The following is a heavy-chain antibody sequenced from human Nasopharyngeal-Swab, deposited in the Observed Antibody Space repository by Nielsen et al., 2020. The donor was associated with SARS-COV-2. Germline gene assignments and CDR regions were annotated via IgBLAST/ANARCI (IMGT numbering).Heavy chain of an antibody. D-gene: IGHD2/OR15-2a*01. CDR2: INGDGSSL. V-gene: IGHV3-74*01. Sequence: GESLKISCTASGLYRYWMHWVRQAPGRGLEWVARINGDGSSLNYADFVKGRFTISTDNAKSTLYLEMNSLRAEDTAVYYCARGRGSSTSMIGYWGQGTLVTVSS. CDR3: ARGRGSSTSMIGY. J-gene: IGHJ4*02. CDR1: GLYRYW.